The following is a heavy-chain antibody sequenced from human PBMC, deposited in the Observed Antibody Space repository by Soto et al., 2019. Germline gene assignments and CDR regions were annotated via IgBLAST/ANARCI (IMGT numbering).Heavy chain of an antibody. D-gene: IGHD3-22*01. V-gene: IGHV1-18*01. CDR2: ISAYDGNT. CDR3: AGDWNYDSSLETFDI. Sequence: QVQLVQSGAEVKKPGASVKVSCKASGYAFTSHGISWVRQAPGQGLEWMGWISAYDGNTNYAQKFQGRVTMTKDTSTSTAYMELRSHISDDTAVYYCAGDWNYDSSLETFDIWGQGTMVTVSS. CDR1: GYAFTSHG. J-gene: IGHJ3*02.